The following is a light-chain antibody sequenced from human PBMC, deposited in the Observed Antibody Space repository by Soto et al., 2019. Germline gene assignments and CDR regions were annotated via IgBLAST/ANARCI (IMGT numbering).Light chain of an antibody. J-gene: IGKJ2*01. Sequence: EIVLTQSPGTLSLSPGETASLSCWASQSIISNFLAWYQQRRGQPPRLLIYDSSRRASGIPARFTGSGSGTAFTITISRVEPEDSAVYYCQQTFHSPRTFGQGTSLEI. CDR2: DSS. CDR3: QQTFHSPRT. CDR1: QSIISNF. V-gene: IGKV3-20*01.